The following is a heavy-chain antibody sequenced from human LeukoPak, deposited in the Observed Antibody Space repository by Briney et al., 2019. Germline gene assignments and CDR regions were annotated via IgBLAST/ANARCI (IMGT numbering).Heavy chain of an antibody. Sequence: PGGSVRLSCAASGFTFSSYSMNWVRQARGEGLEWVSYVSSSSSTIYYADSGKGRFTISRDNAKNSLYLQMTSLRAEDTAVYYCAREGTGDMTFAYWGQGTLVTVSS. J-gene: IGHJ4*02. CDR2: VSSSSSTI. V-gene: IGHV3-48*01. CDR3: AREGTGDMTFAY. CDR1: GFTFSSYS. D-gene: IGHD7-27*01.